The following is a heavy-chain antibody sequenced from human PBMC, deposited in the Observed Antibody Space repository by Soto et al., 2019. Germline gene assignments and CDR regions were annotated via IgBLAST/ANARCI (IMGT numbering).Heavy chain of an antibody. J-gene: IGHJ4*02. CDR3: AKEVLGRFLEWSTPALTFAY. V-gene: IGHV3-23*01. Sequence: GGSLRLSCAASGFTFSSYAMSWVRQAPGKGLEWVAAISGSGGSTYYADSVKGRFTISRDNSKNTLYLQMNSLRAEDTAVYYCAKEVLGRFLEWSTPALTFAYWGQGTLVTVSS. D-gene: IGHD3-3*01. CDR1: GFTFSSYA. CDR2: ISGSGGST.